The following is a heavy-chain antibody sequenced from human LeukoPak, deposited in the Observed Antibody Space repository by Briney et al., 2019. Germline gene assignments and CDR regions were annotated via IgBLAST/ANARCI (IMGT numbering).Heavy chain of an antibody. J-gene: IGHJ5*02. V-gene: IGHV4-59*01. CDR1: GGSISSYY. CDR3: ARGGYYGSGNDFRFDP. D-gene: IGHD3-10*01. Sequence: SETLSLTCTVSGGSISSYYWSWIRQPPGKGLGWIGYIYYSGSTNYKPSVKSRVTISVDTSKNQFSLKLSSVTAADTAVYYCARGGYYGSGNDFRFDPWGQGTLVTVSS. CDR2: IYYSGST.